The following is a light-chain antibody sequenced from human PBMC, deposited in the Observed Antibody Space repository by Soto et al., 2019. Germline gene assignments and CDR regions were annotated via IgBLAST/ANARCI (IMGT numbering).Light chain of an antibody. CDR2: DAS. V-gene: IGKV3-11*01. J-gene: IGKJ1*01. CDR1: QSVSTY. Sequence: EIVLTQSPATLSLSPGERATLSCRASQSVSTYLMWYQKKPGQPPRLIIYDASNRATGIPARFSGSGSGTDFTLTISSLEPEDFAVYYCQQRSNWAPTFGQGTKVDIK. CDR3: QQRSNWAPT.